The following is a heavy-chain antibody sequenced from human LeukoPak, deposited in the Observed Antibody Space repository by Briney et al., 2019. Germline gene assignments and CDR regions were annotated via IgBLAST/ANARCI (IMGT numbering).Heavy chain of an antibody. Sequence: VTVEVFCNVSGDTFTGYYMHWARQDPGQGLEWMGWVNTKSGGTNYAQKLQCRVTMSRDTSISTAYMELSRLRSDDTAVYYCARAPVIVVVPAAIQGIYGFDPGGRGTRVTVSS. CDR2: VNTKSGGT. CDR1: GDTFTGYY. D-gene: IGHD2-2*01. J-gene: IGHJ5*02. CDR3: ARAPVIVVVPAAIQGIYGFDP. V-gene: IGHV1-2*02.